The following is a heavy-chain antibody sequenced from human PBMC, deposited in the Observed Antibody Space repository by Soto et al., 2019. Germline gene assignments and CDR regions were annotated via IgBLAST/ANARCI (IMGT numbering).Heavy chain of an antibody. D-gene: IGHD3-3*01. V-gene: IGHV1-18*01. CDR1: GYSFTAYG. CDR2: ISCYNGKT. Sequence: QVQVVQSGDEVKETGASVRVSCKTSGYSFTAYGISWVRQAPGQGLEWMGWISCYNGKTKYAQKVQGRVTMTTDTSTSIAYMEVRSLRSDATAIYYCARDAPPPELRFLEWHNYDYNGMDVWGQGTTVTVSS. J-gene: IGHJ6*02. CDR3: ARDAPPPELRFLEWHNYDYNGMDV.